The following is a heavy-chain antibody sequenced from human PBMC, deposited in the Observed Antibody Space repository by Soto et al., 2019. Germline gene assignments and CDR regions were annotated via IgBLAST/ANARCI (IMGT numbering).Heavy chain of an antibody. V-gene: IGHV1-8*01. CDR2: MNPNSGNT. CDR3: ARERSGDFDY. J-gene: IGHJ4*02. CDR1: GYTFTRYD. D-gene: IGHD2-15*01. Sequence: QVQLVQSGAEVKKPGASVKVSCKASGYTFTRYDINWVRQATGQGLAWMGWMNPNSGNTGDAKKSQGRVTMTRNTSISTAYMELSSLRSEDTAVYYCARERSGDFDYWGQGTLVTVSS.